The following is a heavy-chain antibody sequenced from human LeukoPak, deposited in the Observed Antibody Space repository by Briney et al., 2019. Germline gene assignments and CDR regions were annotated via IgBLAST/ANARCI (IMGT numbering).Heavy chain of an antibody. CDR3: ARGFLGPFDY. CDR1: GFTFSSYE. V-gene: IGHV3-48*03. D-gene: IGHD2-21*01. Sequence: PGGSLRLSCAASGFTFSSYEINWVRQAPGKGLEWVSYISSSGSTIYYADSVKGRFTISRDNAKNSLYLQMNSLRAEDTAVYYCARGFLGPFDYWGQGTLVTVSS. J-gene: IGHJ4*02. CDR2: ISSSGSTI.